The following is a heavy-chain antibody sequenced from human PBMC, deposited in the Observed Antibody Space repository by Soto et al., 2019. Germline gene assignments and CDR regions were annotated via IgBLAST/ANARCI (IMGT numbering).Heavy chain of an antibody. V-gene: IGHV3-15*07. J-gene: IGHJ6*02. Sequence: GGSLRLSCAASGFTFSNAWMNWVRQAPGKGLEWVGRIKSKTDGGTTDYAAPVKGRFTISRDDSKNTLYLQMNSLKTEDTAVYYCTTAQSDYYYGMDVWGQGTTVTVSS. CDR3: TTAQSDYYYGMDV. CDR1: GFTFSNAW. CDR2: IKSKTDGGTT.